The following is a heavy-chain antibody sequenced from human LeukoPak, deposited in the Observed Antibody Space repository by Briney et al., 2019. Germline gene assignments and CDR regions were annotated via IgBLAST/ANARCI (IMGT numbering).Heavy chain of an antibody. CDR2: MNPNSGNT. CDR1: GYTFTSYD. Sequence: ASVKVSCKASGYTFTSYDINWVRQATGQGLEWMGWMNPNSGNTGYAQKFQGRVTMTRNTSISTAYMELSSLRSEDTAVYYCARVLYGGSYYYYYYMDVWGKGTTVTVSS. CDR3: ARVLYGGSYYYYYYMDV. D-gene: IGHD4-23*01. J-gene: IGHJ6*03. V-gene: IGHV1-8*01.